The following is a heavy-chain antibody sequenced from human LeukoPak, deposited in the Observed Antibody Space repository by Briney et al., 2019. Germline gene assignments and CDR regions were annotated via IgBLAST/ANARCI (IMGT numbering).Heavy chain of an antibody. CDR2: ISYDGSNK. V-gene: IGHV3-30*18. D-gene: IGHD3-10*01. CDR3: AKAGFGETDY. Sequence: GRSLRLSCAASGFTFSSYGMHWVRQAPGKGLEWVAVISYDGSNKYYADSVKGRFTISRDNSKNTLYLQMNSLRAEDTAVYYCAKAGFGETDYWGQGTLVTVSS. J-gene: IGHJ4*02. CDR1: GFTFSSYG.